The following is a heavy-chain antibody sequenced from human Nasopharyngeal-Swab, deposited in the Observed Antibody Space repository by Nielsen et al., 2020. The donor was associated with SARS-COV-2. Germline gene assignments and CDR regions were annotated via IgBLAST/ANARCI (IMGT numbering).Heavy chain of an antibody. J-gene: IGHJ6*02. CDR2: MDSDGSTI. CDR3: ARDLYRQQWPLYNYYGMDV. V-gene: IGHV3-74*01. D-gene: IGHD6-19*01. Sequence: GGSLRLSCSASQFTFRTYWIHWVRQAPGKGLVWVSRMDSDGSTINYADSVKGRFTISRDNSKNTLYLQMNSLRAEDTAVYYCARDLYRQQWPLYNYYGMDVWGQGTTVTVSS. CDR1: QFTFRTYW.